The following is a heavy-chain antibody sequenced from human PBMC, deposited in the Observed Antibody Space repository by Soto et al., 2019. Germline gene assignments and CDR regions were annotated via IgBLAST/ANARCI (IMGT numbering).Heavy chain of an antibody. V-gene: IGHV1-69*01. CDR2: IIPIFSSR. Sequence: QVQLVQSGAEVKKPGSSVKVSCKTSRDTFNKYAFNWVRQAPGQGLEWMGWIIPIFSSRNYAEKFQGRVTITADDSTSTAYMELRSLRFEDTAVYYCARDHRWAFDYWGRGTLVTVTS. CDR1: RDTFNKYA. D-gene: IGHD3-16*01. J-gene: IGHJ4*02. CDR3: ARDHRWAFDY.